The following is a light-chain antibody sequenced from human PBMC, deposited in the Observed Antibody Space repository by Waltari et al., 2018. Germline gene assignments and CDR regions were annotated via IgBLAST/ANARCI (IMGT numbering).Light chain of an antibody. Sequence: DIQMTQSPSSLSASVGDKVTITCRASQSISTWLALFQLKPGKAPKLLIYKASNLESGVPSRFGGSGSGTEFTLTISSLLPEDFATYYCQQYNSDSHSFGQGTRLEIK. CDR2: KAS. CDR3: QQYNSDSHS. CDR1: QSISTW. J-gene: IGKJ2*01. V-gene: IGKV1-5*03.